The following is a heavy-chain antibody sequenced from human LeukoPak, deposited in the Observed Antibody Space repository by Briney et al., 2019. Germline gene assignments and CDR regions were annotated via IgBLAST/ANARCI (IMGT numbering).Heavy chain of an antibody. D-gene: IGHD2-15*01. CDR2: LYNGGSP. CDR3: ARAQDYCSGGSCYGYFQH. CDR1: GFTVSSNY. J-gene: IGHJ1*01. V-gene: IGHV3-53*01. Sequence: PGVSLRLSCAASGFTVSSNYMTWVRQAPGKGLEWVSTLYNGGSPHYSDSVKGRFTISSDKSKNTLFLQMNSLRAEDTAVYYCARAQDYCSGGSCYGYFQHWGQGSLVTGSS.